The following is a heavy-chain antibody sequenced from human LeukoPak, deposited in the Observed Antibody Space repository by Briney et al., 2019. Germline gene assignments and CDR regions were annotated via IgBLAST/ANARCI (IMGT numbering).Heavy chain of an antibody. CDR1: GFTFSNAW. V-gene: IGHV3-15*01. CDR2: IKSKTDGGTT. Sequence: GGSLRLSCAASGFTFSNAWMSWVRQAPGKGLEWVGRIKSKTDGGTTDYAAPVKGRFTISRDDSKNTPYLQMNSLKTEDTAVYYCTTSGYSSNGYYYYYMDVWGKGTTVTVSS. CDR3: TTSGYSSNGYYYYYMDV. D-gene: IGHD6-13*01. J-gene: IGHJ6*03.